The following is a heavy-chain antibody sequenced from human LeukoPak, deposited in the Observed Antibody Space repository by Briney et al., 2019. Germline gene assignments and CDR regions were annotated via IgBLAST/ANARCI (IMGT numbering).Heavy chain of an antibody. CDR2: IYHSGST. J-gene: IGHJ4*02. Sequence: SETLSLTCAVSGGSISSGGYSWSWIRQPPGKGLEWIGYIYHSGSTYYNPSLKSRVTISVDRSKNQFSLKLSSVTAADTAVYYCARDHADTALEFFDYWGQGTLVTVSS. CDR1: GGSISSGGYS. CDR3: ARDHADTALEFFDY. V-gene: IGHV4-30-2*01. D-gene: IGHD5-18*01.